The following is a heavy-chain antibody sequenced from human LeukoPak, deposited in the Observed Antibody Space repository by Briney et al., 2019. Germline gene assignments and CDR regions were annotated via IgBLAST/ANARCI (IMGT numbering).Heavy chain of an antibody. D-gene: IGHD5-18*01. CDR3: ARGASGYSYG. Sequence: SETLSLTRTGSGGSLSSYYWSWIRQPPCVGLEWIGSIYYSGSTNYNPSLKSRVTISIDTSKNQFSLNLSSVTAADTAVHYCARGASGYSYGWGQGTLVTVSS. V-gene: IGHV4-59*01. CDR1: GGSLSSYY. CDR2: IYYSGST. J-gene: IGHJ4*02.